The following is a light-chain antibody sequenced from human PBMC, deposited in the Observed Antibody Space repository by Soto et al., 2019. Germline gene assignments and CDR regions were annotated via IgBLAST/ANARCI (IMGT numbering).Light chain of an antibody. CDR2: WAS. CDR3: QQYYSTLLT. V-gene: IGKV4-1*01. CDR1: QSVLYSSNNKNY. Sequence: DIVMTQSPDSLAVSLGERATINCKSSQSVLYSSNNKNYLAWYQQKPGQPPKLLIYWASTRESGVPDRFSGSGSGTDFTLTIRSMQAEDAAAYYCQQYYSTLLTFGGGTKVDIK. J-gene: IGKJ4*01.